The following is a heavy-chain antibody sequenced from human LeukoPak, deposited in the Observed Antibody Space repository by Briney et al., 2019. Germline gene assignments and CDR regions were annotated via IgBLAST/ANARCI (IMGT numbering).Heavy chain of an antibody. CDR1: GFTFNNAW. CDR3: TTDSFTVIVPTAKGP. V-gene: IGHV3-15*01. Sequence: GGSLRLSCAASGFTFNNAWMTWVRQAPGKGLEWVGHIKSKSDGGTTDYTAPVKGRFTISRDDSKNTLYLQMNSLKTEDTAVYYCTTDSFTVIVPTAKGPWGQGTLVTVSS. CDR2: IKSKSDGGTT. J-gene: IGHJ5*02. D-gene: IGHD2/OR15-2a*01.